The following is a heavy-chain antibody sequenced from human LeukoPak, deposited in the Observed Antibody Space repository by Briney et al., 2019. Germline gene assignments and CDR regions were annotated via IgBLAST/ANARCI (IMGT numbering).Heavy chain of an antibody. D-gene: IGHD3-16*02. CDR2: IYHSGST. J-gene: IGHJ4*02. CDR3: ARRRYYDYVWGSYRPRCYFDY. CDR1: GYSISSGYY. V-gene: IGHV4-38-2*02. Sequence: SETLSLTCTVSGYSISSGYYWGWIRQPPGKGLEWIGSIYHSGSTYYNPSLKSRVTISVDTSKNQFSLKLSSVTAADTAVYYCARRRYYDYVWGSYRPRCYFDYWGQGTLVTVSS.